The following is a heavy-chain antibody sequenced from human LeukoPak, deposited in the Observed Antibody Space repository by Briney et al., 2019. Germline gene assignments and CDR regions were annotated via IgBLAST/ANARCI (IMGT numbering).Heavy chain of an antibody. CDR1: GGSISSSNW. Sequence: SETLSLTCAVSGGSISSSNWWSWVRQPPGKGLEWIGEIYHSGSTNYNPSLKSRVTISVDKSKNQFSLKLSSVTAADTAVYYCAREPILGLLKFDPWGQGTLVTVSP. D-gene: IGHD3-9*01. V-gene: IGHV4-4*02. CDR3: AREPILGLLKFDP. J-gene: IGHJ5*02. CDR2: IYHSGST.